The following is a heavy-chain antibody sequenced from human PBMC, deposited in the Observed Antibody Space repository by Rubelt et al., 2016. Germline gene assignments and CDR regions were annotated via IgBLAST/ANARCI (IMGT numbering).Heavy chain of an antibody. CDR3: ARSDDYGDMNFDY. V-gene: IGHV4-34*01. CDR2: INHSGST. CDR1: GGSFSGYY. J-gene: IGHJ4*02. D-gene: IGHD4-17*01. Sequence: QVQLQQWGAGLLKPSETLSLTCAVYGGSFSGYYWSWIRQPPGKGLEWIGEINHSGSTNYNPSFKSRVTISVDTSKNQFSLKLSSVTAADTAVYYCARSDDYGDMNFDYWGQGTLVTVSS.